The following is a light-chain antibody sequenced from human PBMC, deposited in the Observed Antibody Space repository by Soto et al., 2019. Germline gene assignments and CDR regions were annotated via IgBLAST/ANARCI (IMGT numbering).Light chain of an antibody. J-gene: IGKJ4*01. CDR1: QTISSW. CDR2: KAS. Sequence: DIQMTQSPSTLSGSVGARVTITCRASQTISSWLAWYQQKPGKAPKLLIYKASTLKSGVPSRFSGSGSGTEFTLTISSLQPDDFATYSCQQLNSYPLTFGGGTKVDIK. V-gene: IGKV1-5*03. CDR3: QQLNSYPLT.